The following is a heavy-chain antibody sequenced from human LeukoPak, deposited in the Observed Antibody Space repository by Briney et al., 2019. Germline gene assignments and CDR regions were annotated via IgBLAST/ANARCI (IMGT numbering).Heavy chain of an antibody. CDR2: IDWDDDK. D-gene: IGHD6-13*01. CDR3: ARMDSSSWLGHFDY. J-gene: IGHJ4*02. V-gene: IGHV2-70*04. Sequence: SGPALVKPTRTLTLTCTFSGFSLSTSGMRVSWIRQPPGKALEWLARIDWDDDKFYRTSLKTRLTISKDTSKNQVVLTMTNMDPVDTATYYCARMDSSSWLGHFDYWGQGTLVTVSS. CDR1: GFSLSTSGMR.